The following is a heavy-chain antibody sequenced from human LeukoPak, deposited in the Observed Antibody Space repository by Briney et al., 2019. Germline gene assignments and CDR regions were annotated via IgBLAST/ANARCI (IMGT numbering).Heavy chain of an antibody. Sequence: ASVKVSCKASGYTFTNYGISWVRQAPGQGLEWMAWISANNGGTRYAQNLQGTVTTTTDTSTSTAYMGLRSLRSDDTAVYYCARVPPSAHQLLSSAYWGQGAQVTVSS. CDR2: ISANNGGT. CDR1: GYTFTNYG. CDR3: ARVPPSAHQLLSSAY. J-gene: IGHJ4*02. D-gene: IGHD2-2*01. V-gene: IGHV1-18*04.